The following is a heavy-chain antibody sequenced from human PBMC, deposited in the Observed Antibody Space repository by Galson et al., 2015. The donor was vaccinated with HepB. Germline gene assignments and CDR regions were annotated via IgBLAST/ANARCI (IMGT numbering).Heavy chain of an antibody. CDR1: GDSISSGSYY. Sequence: ETLSLTCIVSGDSISSGSYYWNWIRQSPGKGLEWIGHVSYSGFIKYNPSLESRVTISADMSKNQFFLTLTSVTAADTAVYYCARGRAYSSYDFAFWGRGILVTVSS. V-gene: IGHV4-61*01. CDR3: ARGRAYSSYDFAF. D-gene: IGHD5-12*01. CDR2: VSYSGFI. J-gene: IGHJ4*02.